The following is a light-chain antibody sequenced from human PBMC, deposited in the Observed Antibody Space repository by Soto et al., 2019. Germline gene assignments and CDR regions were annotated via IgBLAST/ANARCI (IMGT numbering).Light chain of an antibody. V-gene: IGLV2-14*01. CDR3: ISYTVSRSYV. CDR2: SVS. J-gene: IGLJ1*01. CDR1: SSDICAYDH. Sequence: QSALTQPASVSGSPGQSITISCSGTSSDICAYDHVAWFQQFPGKTPKLVIYSVSNRPSGVSYRFSGSKSGNTASLTISGLQADDEADYYCISYTVSRSYVFGPGTKVTVL.